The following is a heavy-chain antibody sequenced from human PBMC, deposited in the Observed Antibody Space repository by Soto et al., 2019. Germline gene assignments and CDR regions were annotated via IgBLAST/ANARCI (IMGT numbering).Heavy chain of an antibody. J-gene: IGHJ4*02. V-gene: IGHV4-30-4*01. CDR1: GGSFSRGNYY. Sequence: QVQLQESGPGLVKPSPTLSLTCTVSGGSFSRGNYYWSWIRQPPGTGPAWIGFISHSGSTYYSTSRKRRVTISVDTSKRQYSLNLSFVTAADTAVYYCATMGTAATGRYVFDYWGQGAQVTVAS. CDR2: ISHSGST. CDR3: ATMGTAATGRYVFDY. D-gene: IGHD2-8*02.